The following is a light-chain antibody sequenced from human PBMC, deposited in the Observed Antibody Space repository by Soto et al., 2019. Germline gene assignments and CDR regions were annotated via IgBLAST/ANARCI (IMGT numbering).Light chain of an antibody. CDR2: STS. CDR1: TGAVTSGYY. CDR3: LLYYGGAQNVV. Sequence: QAVVTQEPSLTVYPGGTVTLTCASSTGAVTSGYYPSWFQQKPGQAPRALIYSTSNKHPWTPARFSGSLLGGKAALTLSGVQPEDEAEYYFLLYYGGAQNVVFGGGTQLTVL. V-gene: IGLV7-43*01. J-gene: IGLJ2*01.